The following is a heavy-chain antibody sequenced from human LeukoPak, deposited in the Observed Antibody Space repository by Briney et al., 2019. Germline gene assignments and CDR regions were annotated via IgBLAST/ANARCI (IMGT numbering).Heavy chain of an antibody. J-gene: IGHJ3*02. D-gene: IGHD4/OR15-4a*01. Sequence: GGSLRLSCAASGFTFSSYAMHWVRQAPGKGLEWVAVISYDGSNKYYADSVKGRFTISRDNSKNTRYLQMNSLRAEDTAVYYCARDDSGPQAFDMWGQGTMVTVSS. CDR3: ARDDSGPQAFDM. CDR1: GFTFSSYA. CDR2: ISYDGSNK. V-gene: IGHV3-30*04.